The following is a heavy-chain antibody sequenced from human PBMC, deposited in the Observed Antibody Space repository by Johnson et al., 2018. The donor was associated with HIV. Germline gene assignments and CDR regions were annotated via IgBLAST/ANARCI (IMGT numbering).Heavy chain of an antibody. CDR1: GFTFSDYY. CDR3: ARDRRNYYDSSGYPDYDAFDI. D-gene: IGHD3-22*01. V-gene: IGHV3-11*01. Sequence: VQLLESGGGLVQPGGSLRLSCAASGFTFSDYYMSWIRQGPGKGLEWVSYIRSSGSTIFYADSVKVRFTISRANAKNSRYLQMNTLRAEDTALYYCARDRRNYYDSSGYPDYDAFDIWGQGTMVTVSS. CDR2: IRSSGSTI. J-gene: IGHJ3*02.